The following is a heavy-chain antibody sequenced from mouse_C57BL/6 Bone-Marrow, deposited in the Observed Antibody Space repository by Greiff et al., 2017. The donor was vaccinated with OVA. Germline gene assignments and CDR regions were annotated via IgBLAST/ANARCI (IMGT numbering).Heavy chain of an antibody. J-gene: IGHJ2*01. CDR2: ISSGGSYT. Sequence: EVKLMESGGDLVKPGGSLKLSCAASGFTFSSYGMSWVRQTPDKRLEWVATISSGGSYTYYPDSVKGRFTISRDNAKNTLYLQMSSLKSEDTAMYYCARRSTGGFDYWGQGTTLTVSS. CDR1: GFTFSSYG. CDR3: ARRSTGGFDY. D-gene: IGHD1-1*01. V-gene: IGHV5-6*02.